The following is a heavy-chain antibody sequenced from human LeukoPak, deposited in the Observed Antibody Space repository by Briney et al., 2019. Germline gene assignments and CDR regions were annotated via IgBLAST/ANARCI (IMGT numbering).Heavy chain of an antibody. D-gene: IGHD3-10*01. CDR1: GYRFTSYW. CDR3: ARYVSPGSGSYYNGCWFDP. Sequence: GESLKISCKGSGYRFTSYWIGWVRQVPGKGLEGMWIIYTGDSDTSYSPSFQGQVTSSADKSISTAYLQWSSLKASDTAMYYCARYVSPGSGSYYNGCWFDPWGQGTLVTVSS. V-gene: IGHV5-51*01. CDR2: IYTGDSDT. J-gene: IGHJ5*02.